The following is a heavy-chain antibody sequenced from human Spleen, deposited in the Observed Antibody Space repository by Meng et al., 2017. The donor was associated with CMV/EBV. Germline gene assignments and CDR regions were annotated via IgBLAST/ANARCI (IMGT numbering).Heavy chain of an antibody. D-gene: IGHD4/OR15-4a*01. J-gene: IGHJ3*02. V-gene: IGHV4-39*07. CDR3: ARERGAHTINDAFDI. CDR2: IYYSGST. CDR1: SGSISSSSYY. Sequence: GSLRLSCTVSSGSISSSSYYWGWIRQPPGKGLEWIGSIYYSGSTYYNPSLKSRVTISVDTSKNQFSLKLSSVTAADTAVYYCARERGAHTINDAFDIWGQGTMVTVSS.